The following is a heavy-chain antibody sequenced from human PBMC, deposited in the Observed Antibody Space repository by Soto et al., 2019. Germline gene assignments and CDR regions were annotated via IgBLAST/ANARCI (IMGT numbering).Heavy chain of an antibody. J-gene: IGHJ4*02. D-gene: IGHD3-10*01. CDR3: TRGPRDLGYLDS. V-gene: IGHV1-8*01. CDR1: GYTFTNYD. CDR2: MNPYNGNT. Sequence: ASVKVSCKTSGYTFTNYDINWVRQAPGQGLEWMGWMNPYNGNTGYAQNFQGRVTMTRNTSISTAYLELSSLRSEDTAVYYCTRGPRDLGYLDSWGQGALVTVS.